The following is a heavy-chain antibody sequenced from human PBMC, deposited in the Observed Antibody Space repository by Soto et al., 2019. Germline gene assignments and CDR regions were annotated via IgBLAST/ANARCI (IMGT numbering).Heavy chain of an antibody. CDR1: GYTFTSYA. Sequence: QVQLVQSGAEVKKPGASVKVSCKASGYTFTSYAMHWVRQAPGQRLEWMGWINAGNGNTKYSQKFQGRVTITRDTSASTAYMELSSLRSEDTAVYYCARETRYSSSWYNWFDPWGQGTLVTVSS. V-gene: IGHV1-3*01. CDR2: INAGNGNT. J-gene: IGHJ5*02. D-gene: IGHD6-13*01. CDR3: ARETRYSSSWYNWFDP.